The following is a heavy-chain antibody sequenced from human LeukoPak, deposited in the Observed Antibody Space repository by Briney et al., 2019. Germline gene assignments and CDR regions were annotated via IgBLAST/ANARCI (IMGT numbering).Heavy chain of an antibody. V-gene: IGHV3-23*01. D-gene: IGHD6-19*01. CDR1: GFTLSSYA. CDR3: AKGYSSGWWGYYFDY. Sequence: GGSLRLSCAASGFTLSSYAMTWVRQAPGKGLEWVSGISGSGGSTYYADSVKGRFTISRDTSKSTLYLQMNSLRAEDTAVYYCAKGYSSGWWGYYFDYWGQGTLVTVSS. J-gene: IGHJ4*02. CDR2: ISGSGGST.